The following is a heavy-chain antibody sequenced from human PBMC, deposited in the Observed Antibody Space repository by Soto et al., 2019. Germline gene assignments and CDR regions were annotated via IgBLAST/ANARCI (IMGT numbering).Heavy chain of an antibody. D-gene: IGHD3-22*01. CDR3: AGDPVSFLAFYDSRDGY. CDR1: GYTFTSYY. CDR2: VNLSGGTT. Sequence: ASVKVSCKASGYTFTSYYMHWVRQAPGQGLEWMGVVNLSGGTTNYAQRFQGRVTMTRDTSTSTVYMELSSLRSEDTAVYYCAGDPVSFLAFYDSRDGYWGQGTLVTVSS. J-gene: IGHJ4*02. V-gene: IGHV1-46*03.